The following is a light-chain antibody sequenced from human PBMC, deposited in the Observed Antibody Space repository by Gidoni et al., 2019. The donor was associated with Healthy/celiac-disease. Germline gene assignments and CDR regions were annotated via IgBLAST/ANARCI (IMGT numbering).Light chain of an antibody. V-gene: IGLV2-11*01. CDR3: CSYAGSYSLV. CDR2: DVS. Sequence: QSALTQPRSVSGSPGPSVTISCTGTSSDVGGYNYVSWDQQHPGKPPKLMIYDVSKRPSGVPDRFSGSKSGNTASLTISGLQAEDEADYYCCSYAGSYSLVFGGGTKLTVL. CDR1: SSDVGGYNY. J-gene: IGLJ2*01.